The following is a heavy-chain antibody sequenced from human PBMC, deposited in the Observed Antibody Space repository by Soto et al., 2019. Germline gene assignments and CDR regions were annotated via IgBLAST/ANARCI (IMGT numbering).Heavy chain of an antibody. CDR3: ARSSNWDSHFDY. D-gene: IGHD1-26*01. CDR1: GFTFGSYG. CDR2: VSDDGTTT. V-gene: IGHV3-74*01. Sequence: GGSLRLSCAASGFTFGSYGRHWVRQVPGKGLVWLSRVSDDGTTTNYADSVKGRFTISRDNVRNTLYLQMNSLRAEDTAVYYCARSSNWDSHFDYWGQGALVTVSS. J-gene: IGHJ4*02.